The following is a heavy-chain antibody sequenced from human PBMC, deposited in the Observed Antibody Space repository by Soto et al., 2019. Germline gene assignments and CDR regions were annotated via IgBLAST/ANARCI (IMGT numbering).Heavy chain of an antibody. D-gene: IGHD5-12*01. CDR3: ARGGRVATIGTYHLANWLDP. J-gene: IGHJ5*02. V-gene: IGHV3-48*02. Sequence: GGSLRLSCAASGFTFSSYGMNWVRQAPGKGLEWVSYISSSSSTIYYADSVKGRFTISRDNAKNSLYLQMNSLRDEDTAVYYCARGGRVATIGTYHLANWLDPWGQGTLVTVYS. CDR1: GFTFSSYG. CDR2: ISSSSSTI.